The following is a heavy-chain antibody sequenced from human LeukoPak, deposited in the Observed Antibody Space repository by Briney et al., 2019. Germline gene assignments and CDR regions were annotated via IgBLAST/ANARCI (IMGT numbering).Heavy chain of an antibody. CDR3: ARGPGAISKEAFDI. CDR1: GGSISGSY. V-gene: IGHV4-4*07. D-gene: IGHD3-3*01. J-gene: IGHJ3*02. Sequence: SETLSLTCSVSGGSISGSYWSWIRQPPGKGLEWIGRIYSGGTTNYDPTLKSRVTMSVDTSKSQFSLKLSSVTAADTAVYYCARGPGAISKEAFDIWGQGTMVTVYS. CDR2: IYSGGTT.